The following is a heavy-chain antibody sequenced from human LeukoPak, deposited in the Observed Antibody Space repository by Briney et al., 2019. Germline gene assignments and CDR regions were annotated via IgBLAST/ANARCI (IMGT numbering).Heavy chain of an antibody. Sequence: SGGSLRLSCTASGFTFSSYWMSWVRQAPGKGLEWVANIKQDESGKFYVDSVKGRFTISRDNAKNSLYLQMNSLRAEDTAVYYCARDSTMPRGGWDYWGQGTLVTVSS. CDR3: ARDSTMPRGGWDY. CDR1: GFTFSSYW. V-gene: IGHV3-7*01. CDR2: IKQDESGK. J-gene: IGHJ4*02. D-gene: IGHD2-2*01.